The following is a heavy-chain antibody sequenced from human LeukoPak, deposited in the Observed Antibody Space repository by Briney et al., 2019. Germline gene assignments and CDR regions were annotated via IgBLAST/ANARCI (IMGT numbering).Heavy chain of an antibody. D-gene: IGHD1-26*01. CDR3: ARDESYTWFVP. Sequence: SETLSLTCTVSGGSINSGNYYWTWIRQPPGKGLEWIGYVYNSGSTYYNPSLKSRVTISINASKNQFSLKLSSVTAADTAVYYCARDESYTWFVPWGQGHLVTVSS. V-gene: IGHV4-30-4*01. CDR2: VYNSGST. J-gene: IGHJ5*02. CDR1: GGSINSGNYY.